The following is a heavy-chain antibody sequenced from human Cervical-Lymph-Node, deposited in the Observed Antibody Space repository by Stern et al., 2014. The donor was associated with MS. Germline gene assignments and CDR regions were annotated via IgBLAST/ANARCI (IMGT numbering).Heavy chain of an antibody. CDR2: INYRRNP. CDR1: YDSISSYY. V-gene: IGHV4-59*01. Sequence: QVQLQESGPGLVKPSETLSLTCTVSYDSISSYYWTWLRQPPGKGLEWIGYINYRRNPNYNPALKSRVTISVDTSKNQFSLKLTSVTAADTAVYYWARAFSDYHDSTPGYWGQGTLVTVSS. D-gene: IGHD3-22*01. J-gene: IGHJ4*02. CDR3: ARAFSDYHDSTPGY.